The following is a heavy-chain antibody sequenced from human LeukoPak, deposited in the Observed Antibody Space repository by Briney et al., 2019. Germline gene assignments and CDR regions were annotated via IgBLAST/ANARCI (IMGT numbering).Heavy chain of an antibody. CDR1: GYTFSVYH. J-gene: IGHJ5*02. CDR2: INPNSGGT. V-gene: IGHV1-2*02. D-gene: IGHD3-16*01. Sequence: GASVKVSCKASGYTFSVYHIHWARQAPGQGLEWMGWINPNSGGTNYAQKFQGRVTMTRDTSITTVYMEVSWLTSDDTAMYYCAIILGGSWHLWFDPWGRGTLVTVSS. CDR3: AIILGGSWHLWFDP.